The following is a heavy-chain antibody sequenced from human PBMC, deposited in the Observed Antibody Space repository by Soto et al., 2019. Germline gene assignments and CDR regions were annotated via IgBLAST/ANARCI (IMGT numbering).Heavy chain of an antibody. CDR1: GGSVSSSSYY. Sequence: SETLSLTCTVSGGSVSSSSYYWGWVRQPPGKGLEWIGCVYYSGSTDYNPSLESRLTISVDKSSNQFSLRLTSVTTADTALYYCARNSVYGKGLAFDLWGRGTMVTVSS. J-gene: IGHJ3*01. CDR2: VYYSGST. D-gene: IGHD5-12*01. CDR3: ARNSVYGKGLAFDL. V-gene: IGHV4-61*05.